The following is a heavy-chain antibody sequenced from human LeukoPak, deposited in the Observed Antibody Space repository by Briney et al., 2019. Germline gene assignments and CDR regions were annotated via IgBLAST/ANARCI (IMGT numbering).Heavy chain of an antibody. D-gene: IGHD3-10*01. CDR1: GFTFGDYA. V-gene: IGHV3-49*04. J-gene: IGHJ4*02. Sequence: GRSLRLSCTASGFTFGDYAMNWVRQAPEKGLEWVGFIRGKANGGTTEYAASVKGRFTISRDDSKSIAYLQMNSLKTEDTAVYYCTRDDRKGLWFGESHFDYWGQGTLVTVSS. CDR2: IRGKANGGTT. CDR3: TRDDRKGLWFGESHFDY.